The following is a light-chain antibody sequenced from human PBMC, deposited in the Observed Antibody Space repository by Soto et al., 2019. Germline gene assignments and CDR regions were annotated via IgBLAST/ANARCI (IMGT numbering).Light chain of an antibody. CDR3: QQYGTSPRT. Sequence: EIVLTQSPGTLSLSPGERATLSCRASQSGSNNFLAWYQQKPGQAPRLLIYDASTRATGIPDRFSGSGSGTDFTLTISRLEPEDFAVYYCQQYGTSPRTFGQGTKVEIK. V-gene: IGKV3-20*01. CDR1: QSGSNNF. J-gene: IGKJ1*01. CDR2: DAS.